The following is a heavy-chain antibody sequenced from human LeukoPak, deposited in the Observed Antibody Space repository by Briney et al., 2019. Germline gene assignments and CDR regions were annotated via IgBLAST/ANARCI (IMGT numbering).Heavy chain of an antibody. CDR1: GFIVSSYS. CDR3: ARGTTANEAFDI. Sequence: GGSLRLSCAASGFIVSSYSMNWVRQAPGKGLEWVSSISSSGSYIYYADSVKGRFTISRDNAKNSLNLQMNSLRAEDTAVYYCARGTTANEAFDIWGQGTLVTVSS. J-gene: IGHJ3*02. CDR2: ISSSGSYI. D-gene: IGHD6-25*01. V-gene: IGHV3-21*01.